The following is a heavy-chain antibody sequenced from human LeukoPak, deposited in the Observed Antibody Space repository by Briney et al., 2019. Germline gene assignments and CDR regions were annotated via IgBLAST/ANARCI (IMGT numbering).Heavy chain of an antibody. CDR1: GYSFTNYW. Sequence: NPGESLKISCKGSGYSFTNYWIGWVRQMPGKGLEWMGIIYPGDSNTRYSPSFQGQVTISADKSITTAYLQWRSLKASDTAMYYCARGPYCSSTNCYSPYYYYYMDVWGKGTTVTVS. CDR2: IYPGDSNT. J-gene: IGHJ6*03. V-gene: IGHV5-51*01. D-gene: IGHD2-2*01. CDR3: ARGPYCSSTNCYSPYYYYYMDV.